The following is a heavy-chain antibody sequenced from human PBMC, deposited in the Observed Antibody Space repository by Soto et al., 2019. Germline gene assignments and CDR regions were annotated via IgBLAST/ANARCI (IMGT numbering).Heavy chain of an antibody. CDR3: QRPGWNDGSDY. J-gene: IGHJ4*02. CDR1: GGSISSGDYY. Sequence: PSETLSLTCTVSGGSISSGDYYWSWIRQPPGKGLEWIGYIYYSGSTYYNPSLKSRVTISVDTSKNQFSLKLSSVTAADTAVYYCQRPGWNDGSDYWGQGTLVTVSS. V-gene: IGHV4-30-4*01. CDR2: IYYSGST. D-gene: IGHD1-1*01.